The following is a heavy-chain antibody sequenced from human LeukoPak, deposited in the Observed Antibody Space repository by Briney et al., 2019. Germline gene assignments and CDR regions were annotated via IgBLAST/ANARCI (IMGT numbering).Heavy chain of an antibody. Sequence: PSETLSLTCTVSGGSIRSSSYYWGWIRPPPGKGLEWIGSIYYSGSTYYNPSLKSPVTTSVDPSKNQFSLKLSSGSAADTAVYYCARHLIAVAGIWFDPWGQGTLVTVSS. CDR2: IYYSGST. J-gene: IGHJ5*02. CDR3: ARHLIAVAGIWFDP. D-gene: IGHD6-19*01. V-gene: IGHV4-39*01. CDR1: GGSIRSSSYY.